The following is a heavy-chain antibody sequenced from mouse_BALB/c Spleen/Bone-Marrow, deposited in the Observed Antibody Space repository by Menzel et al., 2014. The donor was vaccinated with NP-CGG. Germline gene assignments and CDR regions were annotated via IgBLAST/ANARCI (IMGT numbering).Heavy chain of an antibody. CDR1: GYTFTTHT. CDR3: AKRDIYYGYDGNAMDY. D-gene: IGHD2-2*01. CDR2: INPSSGYT. V-gene: IGHV1S26*01. J-gene: IGHJ4*01. Sequence: VQGVESGAELVKPGASVKMSCKASGYTFTTHTMHWVKQRPGQGLEWIGYINPSSGYTNYNQKFKDKATLTADKSSTTAYMQLSSLTSEDSAVYFCAKRDIYYGYDGNAMDYWGQGTSVTVSS.